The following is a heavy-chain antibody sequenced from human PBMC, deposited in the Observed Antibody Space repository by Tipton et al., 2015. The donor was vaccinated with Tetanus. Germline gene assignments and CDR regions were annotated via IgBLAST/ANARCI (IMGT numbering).Heavy chain of an antibody. J-gene: IGHJ4*02. Sequence: TLSLTCAVYGGSFSGYYWSWIRQPPGKGLEWIGEINHSGSTNYNPSLKSRVTISVDTSKNQFSLKLSSVTAADTAVYYCARYARYSSSWYGFDYWGQGTLVTVSS. V-gene: IGHV4-34*01. D-gene: IGHD6-13*01. CDR2: INHSGST. CDR1: GGSFSGYY. CDR3: ARYARYSSSWYGFDY.